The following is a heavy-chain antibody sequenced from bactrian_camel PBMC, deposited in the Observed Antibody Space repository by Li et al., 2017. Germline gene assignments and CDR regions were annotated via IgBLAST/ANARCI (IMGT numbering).Heavy chain of an antibody. Sequence: HVQLVESGGGSEHTGGSLRLSCDTSGYTFSRGCAAWFRQAPGKEREGVAVIYTAIYPADVRAYYADSAKGRFTISQDNAKNAVYLQMNLLKPEDTAVYYCAADRNLIAAMNWCWGQGTQVTVS. V-gene: IGHV3S1*01. CDR1: GYTFSRGC. CDR2: IYPADVRA. J-gene: IGHJ4*01. CDR3: AADRNLIAAMNWC. D-gene: IGHD4*01.